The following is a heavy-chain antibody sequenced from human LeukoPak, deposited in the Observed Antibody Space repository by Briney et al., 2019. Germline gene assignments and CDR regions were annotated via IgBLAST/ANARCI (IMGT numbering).Heavy chain of an antibody. J-gene: IGHJ4*02. CDR1: GFTFDDYA. CDR2: ISGSGGST. Sequence: GGSLRLSCAASGFTFDDYAMHWVRQAPGKGLEWVSAISGSGGSTYYADSVKGRFTISRDNSKNTLYLQMDSLRAEDTAVYYCAKLSGSYFFDYWGQGTLVTVSS. D-gene: IGHD1-26*01. CDR3: AKLSGSYFFDY. V-gene: IGHV3-23*01.